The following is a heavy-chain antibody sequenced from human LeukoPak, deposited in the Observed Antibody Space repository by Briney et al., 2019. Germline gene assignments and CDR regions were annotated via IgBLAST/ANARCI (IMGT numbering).Heavy chain of an antibody. V-gene: IGHV1-69*02. CDR2: ISAIRGIG. CDR3: ARVSDSSGNFDY. CDR1: GGTFSSYT. Sequence: SVKVSCKASGGTFSSYTVSWVRQSPGQEREWRGRISAIRGIGNYAQKFHGRVTSTADKSTSTAYMELSSLRSEDTAVHYCARVSDSSGNFDYWGQGTLVTVSS. D-gene: IGHD3-22*01. J-gene: IGHJ4*02.